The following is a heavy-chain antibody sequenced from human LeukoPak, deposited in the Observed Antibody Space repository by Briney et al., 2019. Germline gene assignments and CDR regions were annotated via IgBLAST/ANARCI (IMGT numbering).Heavy chain of an antibody. CDR3: ARGDYDFWSGRQGGWFDP. Sequence: PSETLSLTCTVPGGSISSYYWSWIRQPPGKGLEWIGYIYYSGSTNYNPSLKSRVTISVDTSKNQFSLKLSSVTAADTAVCYCARGDYDFWSGRQGGWFDPWGQGTLVTVSS. J-gene: IGHJ5*02. V-gene: IGHV4-59*01. CDR2: IYYSGST. CDR1: GGSISSYY. D-gene: IGHD3-3*01.